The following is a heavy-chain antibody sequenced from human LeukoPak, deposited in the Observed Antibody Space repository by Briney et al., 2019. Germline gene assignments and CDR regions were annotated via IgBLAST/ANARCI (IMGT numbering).Heavy chain of an antibody. V-gene: IGHV3-66*01. D-gene: IGHD4-17*01. CDR1: GFTFSSYA. J-gene: IGHJ4*02. CDR3: ARKTPRFGDYAY. CDR2: IYSAGST. Sequence: GRSLRLSCAASGFTFSSYAMSWVRQAPGKGLEWVSLIYSAGSTYYADAVKGIFIISSDNSNTTLYLLMSRLRAEDTVVYYCARKTPRFGDYAYWGQGTLVTVSA.